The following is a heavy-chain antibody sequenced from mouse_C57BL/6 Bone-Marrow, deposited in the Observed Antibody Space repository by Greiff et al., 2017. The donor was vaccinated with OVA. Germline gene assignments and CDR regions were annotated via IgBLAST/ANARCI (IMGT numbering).Heavy chain of an antibody. CDR2: IDPETGGT. Sequence: SGAELVRPGASVTLSCKASGYTFTDYEMHWVKQTPVHGLEWIGAIDPETGGTAYNQKFKGKAILTADKSSSTAYMELRSLTSEDSAVYYCTREGELGLWYFDVWGTGTTVTVSS. D-gene: IGHD4-1*01. CDR1: GYTFTDYE. CDR3: TREGELGLWYFDV. V-gene: IGHV1-15*01. J-gene: IGHJ1*03.